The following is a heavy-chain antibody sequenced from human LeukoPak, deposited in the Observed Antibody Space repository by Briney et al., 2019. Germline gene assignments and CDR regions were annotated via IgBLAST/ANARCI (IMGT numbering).Heavy chain of an antibody. J-gene: IGHJ4*02. CDR2: IKQDGSEK. Sequence: GGSLRLSCEASGFTFSDYWMSWVRQAQGKGLEWVANIKQDGSEKYYVDSVEGRFTISRDNAQNSLYLQMNSLRAEDTAMYYCARDNYGLFDYWGQGTLVTVSS. V-gene: IGHV3-7*01. D-gene: IGHD3-10*01. CDR1: GFTFSDYW. CDR3: ARDNYGLFDY.